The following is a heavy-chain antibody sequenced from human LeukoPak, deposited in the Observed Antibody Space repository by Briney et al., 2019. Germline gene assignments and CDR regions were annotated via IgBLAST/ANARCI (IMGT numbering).Heavy chain of an antibody. V-gene: IGHV4-34*04. CDR2: INHSGYT. D-gene: IGHD4-17*01. Sequence: SETLSLTCAASGVSFDDYYWAWVRQTPGKGLEWIGEINHSGYTNDSPSLKSRATLSVDTSRKQFSLNLRSVTVADAGIYYCTRMTTGHDYWGQGTLVTVSS. CDR1: GVSFDDYY. J-gene: IGHJ4*02. CDR3: TRMTTGHDY.